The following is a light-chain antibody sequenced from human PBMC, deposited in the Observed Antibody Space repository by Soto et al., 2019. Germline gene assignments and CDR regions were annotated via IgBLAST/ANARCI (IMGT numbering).Light chain of an antibody. Sequence: EIVVTQSPATLSLSPGERATLSCRASQSVSSHLAWYQQKPGQAPRLLIDDASNRATGIPARFSGSGSGTVFTLTISSLEPEDSAVYYCQQRADWWTFGQGTKVDIK. CDR1: QSVSSH. V-gene: IGKV3-11*01. CDR2: DAS. CDR3: QQRADWWT. J-gene: IGKJ1*01.